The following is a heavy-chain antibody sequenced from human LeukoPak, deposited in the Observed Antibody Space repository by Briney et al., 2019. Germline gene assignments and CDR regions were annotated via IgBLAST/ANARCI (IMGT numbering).Heavy chain of an antibody. CDR1: GYTFSSYG. Sequence: ASVKVSCKASGYTFSSYGISWVRQAPGQGLEWMGRISGYNGNTNYPQKIQGRVTMTTDTSTSTAYMELRSLRSDDTAMYYCARIRAVAGLDYWGQGTLVTVSS. CDR3: ARIRAVAGLDY. CDR2: ISGYNGNT. D-gene: IGHD6-19*01. V-gene: IGHV1-18*01. J-gene: IGHJ4*02.